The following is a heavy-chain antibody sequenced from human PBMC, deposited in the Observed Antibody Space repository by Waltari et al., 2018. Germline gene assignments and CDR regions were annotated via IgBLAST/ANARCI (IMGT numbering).Heavy chain of an antibody. V-gene: IGHV4-31*03. J-gene: IGHJ4*02. CDR1: GGSISSGAYS. CDR2: IYYSGST. Sequence: QVQLQESGPGLVKPSQTLSLTCTVPGGSISSGAYSWSWIRQHPGKGLEWIGYIYYSGSTYYNPSLKSRVTISVDTSKNQFSLKLSSVTAVDTAVYYCARGEDYGSGSYYFDYWGQGTLVTVSS. CDR3: ARGEDYGSGSYYFDY. D-gene: IGHD3-10*01.